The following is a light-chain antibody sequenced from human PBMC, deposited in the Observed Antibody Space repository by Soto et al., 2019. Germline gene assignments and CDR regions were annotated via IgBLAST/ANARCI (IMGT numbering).Light chain of an antibody. Sequence: DIQMPQSPSTLSASVGDRVTITCRASQTISSWLAWYQQKPGKAPKLLIYKASTLKSGVPSRFSGSGSGTEFTLTISSLQPDEFATYYCQHYNSYSEAFGQGTKVDIK. V-gene: IGKV1-5*03. CDR1: QTISSW. J-gene: IGKJ1*01. CDR2: KAS. CDR3: QHYNSYSEA.